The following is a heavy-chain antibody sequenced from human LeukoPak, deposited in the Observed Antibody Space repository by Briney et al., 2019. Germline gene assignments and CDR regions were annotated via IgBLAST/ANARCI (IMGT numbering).Heavy chain of an antibody. CDR1: GDSISSGRYY. D-gene: IGHD3-22*01. CDR3: AREVYYDTSGFYSYFDY. V-gene: IGHV4-61*02. Sequence: PSETLSLTCTVSGDSISSGRYYLSWIRQPAGKGLEWIGRIYTSGSTNYNPSLKSRVTISVDTSKNQFSLKLSSVTAADTAVYYCAREVYYDTSGFYSYFDYWGQGTLVSVSS. J-gene: IGHJ4*02. CDR2: IYTSGST.